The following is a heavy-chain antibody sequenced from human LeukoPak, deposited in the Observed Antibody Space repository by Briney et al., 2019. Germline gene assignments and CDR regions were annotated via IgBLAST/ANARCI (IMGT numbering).Heavy chain of an antibody. CDR3: ARDLRGSGSYNYGMDV. CDR2: ISSSSSYI. J-gene: IGHJ6*02. D-gene: IGHD3-10*01. V-gene: IGHV3-21*01. Sequence: PGGSQRLSCAASGFTFSSYSMNWVRQAPGKGLEWVSSISSSSSYIYYADSVEGRCTISRDNAKNSLYLQMNSLRAEDTAVYYCARDLRGSGSYNYGMDVWGQGTTVTASS. CDR1: GFTFSSYS.